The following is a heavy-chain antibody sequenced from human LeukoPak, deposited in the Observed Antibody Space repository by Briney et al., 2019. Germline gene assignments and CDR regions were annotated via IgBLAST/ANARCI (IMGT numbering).Heavy chain of an antibody. CDR2: IIPILGTA. Sequence: SVKVSCKASGGTFSSYAITWVRQAPGHGLEWIGGIIPILGTASYAQKFQGRVTITADESASMAYMELSSLRSEDTAVYYCARGSPEKSTTDYWGQGTLVTVSS. CDR3: ARGSPEKSTTDY. D-gene: IGHD2/OR15-2a*01. CDR1: GGTFSSYA. J-gene: IGHJ4*02. V-gene: IGHV1-69*13.